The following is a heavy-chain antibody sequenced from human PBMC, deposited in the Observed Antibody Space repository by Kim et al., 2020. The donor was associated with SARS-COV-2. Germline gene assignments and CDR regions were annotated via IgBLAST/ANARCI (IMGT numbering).Heavy chain of an antibody. V-gene: IGHV3-23*01. Sequence: STDYADAVKGRSTISGDNSKNTLYLQMNSLRAEDTAVDYCAKVAYDSRPLWGQGTLVTVSS. CDR3: AKVAYDSRPL. D-gene: IGHD3-22*01. J-gene: IGHJ4*02. CDR2: ST.